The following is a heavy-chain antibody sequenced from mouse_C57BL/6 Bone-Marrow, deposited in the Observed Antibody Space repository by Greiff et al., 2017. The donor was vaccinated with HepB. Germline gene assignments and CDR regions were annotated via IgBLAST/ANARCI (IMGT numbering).Heavy chain of an antibody. D-gene: IGHD1-3*01. CDR3: ARHSSGKRGFAY. V-gene: IGHV5-6*01. Sequence: EVQLVESGGDLVKPGGSLKLSCAASGFTFSSYGMSWVRQTPDKRLEWVATISSGGSYTYYPDSVKGRFIISRDNAKNTLYLQMSSLKSEDTAMYYCARHSSGKRGFAYWGQGTRVTVSA. J-gene: IGHJ3*01. CDR2: ISSGGSYT. CDR1: GFTFSSYG.